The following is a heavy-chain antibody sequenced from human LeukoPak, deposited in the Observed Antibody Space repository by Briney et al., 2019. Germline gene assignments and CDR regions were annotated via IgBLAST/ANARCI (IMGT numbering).Heavy chain of an antibody. CDR3: AGDGSSWDEYFQH. CDR2: ISGSGGST. D-gene: IGHD6-13*01. CDR1: GFTFNSYA. Sequence: GGCLRLSCAASGFTFNSYAMSWVRQAPGKGLEWVSAISGSGGSTYYADSVKGRFTISRDNSKNTLYLQMNSLRAEDTAVYYCAGDGSSWDEYFQHWGQGTLVTVSS. V-gene: IGHV3-23*01. J-gene: IGHJ1*01.